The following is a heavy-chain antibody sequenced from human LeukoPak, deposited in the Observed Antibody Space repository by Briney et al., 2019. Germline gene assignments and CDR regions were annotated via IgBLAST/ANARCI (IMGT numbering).Heavy chain of an antibody. V-gene: IGHV4-34*01. CDR1: GGSISSYY. Sequence: PSETLSLTCTVSGGSISSYYWSWIRQPPGKGLEWIGEINHSGSTNYNPSLKSRVTISVDTSKNQFSLKLSSVTAADTAVYYCARYPSWHYDFWSGYSALYFDYWGQGTLVTVSS. D-gene: IGHD3-3*01. J-gene: IGHJ4*02. CDR3: ARYPSWHYDFWSGYSALYFDY. CDR2: INHSGST.